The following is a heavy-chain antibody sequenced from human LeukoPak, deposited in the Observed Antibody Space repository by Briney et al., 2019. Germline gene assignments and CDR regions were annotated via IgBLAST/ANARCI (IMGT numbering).Heavy chain of an antibody. D-gene: IGHD7-27*01. CDR2: INPNSGGT. CDR1: GYIFTDYY. Sequence: ASVKVSCKASGYIFTDYYMHWVRQAPGQELGWMGRINPNSGGTNYAQKFQGRVTMTRDTSISTAYTELSRLTSDDTAVYYCARDLSSTSNWEFDYWGQGSLVTVSS. CDR3: ARDLSSTSNWEFDY. J-gene: IGHJ4*02. V-gene: IGHV1/OR15-1*02.